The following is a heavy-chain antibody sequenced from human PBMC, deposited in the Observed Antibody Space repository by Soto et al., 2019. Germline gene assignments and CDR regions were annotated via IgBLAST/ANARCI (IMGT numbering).Heavy chain of an antibody. CDR1: GFTFSTYA. Sequence: GGSLRLSCAASGFTFSTYAMSWVRQAPGKGLERVSAISGSGDNIFYADSAKGRFTISRDSSTTTLQLNRLRTEDTAVYYCARPRGYGVFDAYDIWGQGAMVTVSS. V-gene: IGHV3-23*01. J-gene: IGHJ3*02. CDR3: ARPRGYGVFDAYDI. D-gene: IGHD4-17*01. CDR2: ISGSGDNI.